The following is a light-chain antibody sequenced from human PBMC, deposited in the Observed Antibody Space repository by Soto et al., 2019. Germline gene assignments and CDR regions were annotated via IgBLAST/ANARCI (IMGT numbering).Light chain of an antibody. V-gene: IGLV7-46*01. CDR2: DTS. J-gene: IGLJ2*01. CDR3: LLSFSGVEV. Sequence: QAVVTQEPSLTVSPGGTVTLTCGSSTGAVTSGHYPYWFQQRPGQAPRTLISDTSNRHSWTPARFSGSLLWGKAALTLSGAQPEDEADYYCLLSFSGVEVFGGGTKLTVL. CDR1: TGAVTSGHY.